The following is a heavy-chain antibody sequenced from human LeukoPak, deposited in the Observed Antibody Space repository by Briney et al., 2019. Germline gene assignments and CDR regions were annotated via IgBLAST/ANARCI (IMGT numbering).Heavy chain of an antibody. V-gene: IGHV3-66*01. D-gene: IGHD5-24*01. Sequence: QAGGSLRPSCAAFGFSVSSNYMSWVRQAPGTGLEWVSINIGGSTYYADSVKGRFTISRYNSKNTLYLQMNSLSAEDTAVYYCAGRPIEVTIDYWGQGPLVTVSS. CDR3: AGRPIEVTIDY. CDR2: NIGGST. CDR1: GFSVSSNY. J-gene: IGHJ4*02.